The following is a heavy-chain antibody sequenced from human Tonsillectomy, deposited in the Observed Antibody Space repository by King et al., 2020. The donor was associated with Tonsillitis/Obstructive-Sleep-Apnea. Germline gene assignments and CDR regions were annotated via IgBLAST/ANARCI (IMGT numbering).Heavy chain of an antibody. Sequence: VQLVESGGGLVQPGRSLRLSCAASGFTFNDYAMHWVRQAPGKGLEWVSGISWYRGSIGYADSVQGRFTISRDNAKNSLYLQMNSLRAEDTALYYCAKEKEKGFTKVRGVISAPFDLWGQGTLVTVSS. CDR3: AKEKEKGFTKVRGVISAPFDL. CDR1: GFTFNDYA. V-gene: IGHV3-9*01. J-gene: IGHJ1*01. CDR2: ISWYRGSI. D-gene: IGHD3-10*01.